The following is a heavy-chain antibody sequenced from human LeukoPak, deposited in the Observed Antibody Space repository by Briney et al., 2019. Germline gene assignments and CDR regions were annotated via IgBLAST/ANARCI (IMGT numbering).Heavy chain of an antibody. Sequence: GGSLRLSCAASGFTVSSNYLSWVRQAPGKGLEWVSEIYSDGSTYYADSVKGRFTISRDNSKNTLYLQMNSLRAEDTAVYYCAKVGAFIAAAFFDYWGQGTLVTVSS. CDR1: GFTVSSNY. V-gene: IGHV3-53*01. CDR2: IYSDGST. D-gene: IGHD6-13*01. CDR3: AKVGAFIAAAFFDY. J-gene: IGHJ4*02.